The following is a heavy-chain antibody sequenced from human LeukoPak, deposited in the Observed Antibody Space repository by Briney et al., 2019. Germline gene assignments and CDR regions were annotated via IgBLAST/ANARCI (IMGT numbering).Heavy chain of an antibody. D-gene: IGHD1-26*01. CDR1: GGSISNNY. CDR2: IYTSGST. CDR3: ARDRGSYPYYFDY. Sequence: SETLSLTCTVSGGSISNNYWNWIRHPPGKGLEWIGRIYTSGSTNYNPSLKSRVTISLDKSKNQFSLKLTSVTAADTAVYYCARDRGSYPYYFDYWGQGTLVTVSS. J-gene: IGHJ4*02. V-gene: IGHV4-4*07.